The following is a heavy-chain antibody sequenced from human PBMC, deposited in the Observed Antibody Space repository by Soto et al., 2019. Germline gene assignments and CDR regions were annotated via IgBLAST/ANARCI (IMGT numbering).Heavy chain of an antibody. CDR1: GDTISTGGYS. CDR3: ARHGGGWYAAEYYYYYYGMDV. J-gene: IGHJ6*02. D-gene: IGHD6-19*01. Sequence: SETLSLTCAVSGDTISTGGYSWAWIRQPPGKALEWIGHTYHSGNPYYNPSLKSRVIISVDTSKNQFSLKLSSVTAADTAVYYCARHGGGWYAAEYYYYYYGMDVWGQGTTVTVSS. V-gene: IGHV4-30-2*01. CDR2: TYHSGNP.